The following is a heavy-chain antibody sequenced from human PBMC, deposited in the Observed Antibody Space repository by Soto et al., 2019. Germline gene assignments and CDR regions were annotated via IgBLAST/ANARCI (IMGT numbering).Heavy chain of an antibody. V-gene: IGHV4-59*01. J-gene: IGHJ4*02. CDR1: GGSISSYY. CDR3: ATSPGLNYYGYYFDY. CDR2: IYYSGST. D-gene: IGHD3-10*01. Sequence: SETLSLTCTVSGGSISSYYWSWIRQPPGKGLEWIGYIYYSGSTNYNPSLKSRVTISVDTSKNQFSLKLSSVTAADTAVYYCATSPGLNYYGYYFDYWGQGTLVTVS.